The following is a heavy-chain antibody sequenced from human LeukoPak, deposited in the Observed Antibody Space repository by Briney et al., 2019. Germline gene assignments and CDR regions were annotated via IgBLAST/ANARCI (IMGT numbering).Heavy chain of an antibody. D-gene: IGHD3-22*01. V-gene: IGHV4-31*03. CDR1: GGSTSSAPYY. Sequence: PSGTLSLTCTVSGGSTSSAPYYWSWIRQRPGKGLEWMGYISHSGNTYYNPSLKSRPNISADTSRNQFSLKLRSVTAADTALYFCAREGYYYDSSGPIDYWGQGTRVTVSS. CDR2: ISHSGNT. CDR3: AREGYYYDSSGPIDY. J-gene: IGHJ4*02.